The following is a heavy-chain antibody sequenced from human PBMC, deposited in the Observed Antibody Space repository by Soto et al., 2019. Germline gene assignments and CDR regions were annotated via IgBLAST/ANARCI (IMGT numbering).Heavy chain of an antibody. CDR3: ARSPVPTGTTLFYFDY. CDR1: GYTFTSYF. V-gene: IGHV1-46*01. J-gene: IGHJ4*02. CDR2: IDPSAGST. D-gene: IGHD1-1*01. Sequence: QVQLVQSGAEVKKPGASVKVSCKASGYTFTSYFMHWVRQAPGQGLERMGTIDPSAGSTTYAQNFRGRVTMTRETSTSTLYMELNSLRSEDTAVYYCARSPVPTGTTLFYFDYWGQGTQVTVSS.